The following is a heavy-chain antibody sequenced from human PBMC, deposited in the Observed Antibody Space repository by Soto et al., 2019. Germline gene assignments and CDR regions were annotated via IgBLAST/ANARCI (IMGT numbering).Heavy chain of an antibody. D-gene: IGHD3-22*01. Sequence: PSETLSLTCTVSGGSISSGGYYWNWIRQHPGKGLEWIGYIYYSGSTYYNPSLKSRVTISVDTSKNQFSLKLSSVTAADTAVYYCARDSSGYYYFAYWGQGTLVTVSS. CDR3: ARDSSGYYYFAY. CDR1: GGSISSGGYY. CDR2: IYYSGST. V-gene: IGHV4-31*03. J-gene: IGHJ4*02.